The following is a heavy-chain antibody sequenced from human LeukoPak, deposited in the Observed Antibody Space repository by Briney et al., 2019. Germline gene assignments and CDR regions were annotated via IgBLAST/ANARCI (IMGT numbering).Heavy chain of an antibody. CDR1: GFTFSSYG. V-gene: IGHV3-23*01. CDR2: ISGSGGST. D-gene: IGHD4-23*01. J-gene: IGHJ4*02. Sequence: GGTLRLSCAASGFTFSSYGMSWVRQAPGKGLEWVSAISGSGGSTYYAASVKGRFTISRDISKNTLYLQMSSLRAEDTAVYYCARRAGGYSHPYDYWGQGVLVTVSS. CDR3: ARRAGGYSHPYDY.